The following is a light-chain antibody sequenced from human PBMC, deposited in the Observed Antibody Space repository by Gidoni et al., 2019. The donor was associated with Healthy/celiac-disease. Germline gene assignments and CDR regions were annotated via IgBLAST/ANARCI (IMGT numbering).Light chain of an antibody. CDR1: QSISSW. CDR2: DAS. CDR3: QQYNSYSPGWT. Sequence: DIQMTQSPSTLSASVGDRVTITCRASQSISSWLAWYQQKPGKAPKLLTYDASSLESGVPSRFSGSGSGTEFTLTISSLQPDDFATYYCQQYNSYSPGWTFGQGTKVEIK. V-gene: IGKV1-5*01. J-gene: IGKJ1*01.